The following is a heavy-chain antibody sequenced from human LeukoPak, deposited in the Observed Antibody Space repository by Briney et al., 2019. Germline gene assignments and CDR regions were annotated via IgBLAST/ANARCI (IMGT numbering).Heavy chain of an antibody. D-gene: IGHD3-10*01. CDR3: ARGTKLLWFGELHTGFDY. J-gene: IGHJ4*02. CDR1: GFTFSSYD. V-gene: IGHV3-13*01. CDR2: IGTAGDT. Sequence: GGSLRLSCAASGFTFSSYDMHWVRQATGKGLEWVSAIGTAGDTYYPGSVKGRFTISRENAKNSLYLQMNSLRAGDTAVYYCARGTKLLWFGELHTGFDYWGQGTLVTVSS.